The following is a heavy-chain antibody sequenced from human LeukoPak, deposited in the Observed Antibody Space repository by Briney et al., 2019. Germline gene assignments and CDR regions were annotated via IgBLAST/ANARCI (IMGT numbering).Heavy chain of an antibody. CDR3: ARHRCSSTSCYSLGAFDI. CDR2: IYYIGRT. D-gene: IGHD2-2*01. J-gene: IGHJ3*02. V-gene: IGHV4-39*01. Sequence: SENLSLTCTVSGGSISSSSYYWGWVRQPPGKGLGWIRSIYYIGRTYYNPSLKRRVTISVDTSKNQFSLKLSSVTAADTAVYCCARHRCSSTSCYSLGAFDIWGQGTMVTVSS. CDR1: GGSISSSSYY.